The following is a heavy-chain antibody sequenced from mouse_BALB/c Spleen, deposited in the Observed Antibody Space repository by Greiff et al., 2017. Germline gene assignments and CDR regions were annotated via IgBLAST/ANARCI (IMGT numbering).Heavy chain of an antibody. CDR3: ARGQLGPYWYFDV. CDR2: IWAGGST. Sequence: QVQLQQSGPGLVAPSQSLSITCTVSGFSLTSYGVHWVRQPPGKGLEWLGVIWAGGSTNYNSALMSRLSISKDNSKSQVFLKMNSLQTDDTAMYYCARGQLGPYWYFDVWGAGTTVTVSS. V-gene: IGHV2-9*02. CDR1: GFSLTSYG. D-gene: IGHD3-2*01. J-gene: IGHJ1*01.